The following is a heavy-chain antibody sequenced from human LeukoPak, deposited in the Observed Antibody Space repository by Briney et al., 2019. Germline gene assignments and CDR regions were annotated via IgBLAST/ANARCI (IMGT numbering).Heavy chain of an antibody. CDR2: IYYSGST. D-gene: IGHD4-17*01. Sequence: SETLSLTCTVSGGSISSYYWSWIRQPPGKGLEWIGYIYYSGSTNYNPSLKSRVTISVDTSKNQFSLKLSSVTAADTAVYYCARIDYGDYALGYWGQGTLVTVCS. CDR1: GGSISSYY. V-gene: IGHV4-59*01. CDR3: ARIDYGDYALGY. J-gene: IGHJ4*02.